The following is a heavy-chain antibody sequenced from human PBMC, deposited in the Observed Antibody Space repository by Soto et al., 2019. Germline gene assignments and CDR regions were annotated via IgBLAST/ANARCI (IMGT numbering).Heavy chain of an antibody. CDR3: GRDEVRNGVGV. J-gene: IGHJ6*02. CDR1: GVTFTSYW. CDR2: IKGDGSEK. Sequence: QPXGSLRLSCVASGVTFTSYWMSWVRQAPGKGLEWVANIKGDGSEKKYVDSVKGRFTISRDNAHNSVSLQMNSLRAEDTALYYCGRDEVRNGVGVWGQGTTVTVSS. V-gene: IGHV3-7*01.